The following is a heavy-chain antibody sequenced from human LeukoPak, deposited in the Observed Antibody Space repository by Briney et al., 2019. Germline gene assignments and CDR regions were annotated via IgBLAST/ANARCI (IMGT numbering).Heavy chain of an antibody. CDR2: ISYDGSNN. Sequence: HPGGSLRLSCAASGFTFSNYGMHWVRQAPGKGLEWVAVISYDGSNNYYADSVKGRFTISRDNSRNTLYLQMNNLIGEDTAVYYCAKGVDIVVVRAAVDYWGQGTLVTVSS. V-gene: IGHV3-30*18. CDR3: AKGVDIVVVRAAVDY. J-gene: IGHJ4*02. CDR1: GFTFSNYG. D-gene: IGHD2-2*03.